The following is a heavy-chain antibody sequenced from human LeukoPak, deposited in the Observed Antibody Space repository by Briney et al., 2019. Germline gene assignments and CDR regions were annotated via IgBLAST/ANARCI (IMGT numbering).Heavy chain of an antibody. V-gene: IGHV4-39*01. D-gene: IGHD6-19*01. CDR3: ARMTGIAVAGAYYYYYMDV. CDR2: IYYSGST. CDR1: GGSISSSSYY. J-gene: IGHJ6*03. Sequence: PSETLSLTCTVSGGSISSSSYYWGWIRQPPGKGLEWIGSIYYSGSTYYNPSLKSRVTISVDTSKNQFSLKLSFVTAADTAVYYCARMTGIAVAGAYYYYYMDVWGKGTTVTISS.